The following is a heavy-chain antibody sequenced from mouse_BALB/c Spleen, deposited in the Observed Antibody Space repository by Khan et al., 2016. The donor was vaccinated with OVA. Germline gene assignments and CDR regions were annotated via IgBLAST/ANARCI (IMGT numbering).Heavy chain of an antibody. D-gene: IGHD4-1*01. V-gene: IGHV1S136*01. Sequence: IQLVQSGPELVKPGTSVKMSCKASGYRFTSYLIHWVKQKPGQGLEWIGYINPYNGATKYDEKFKGKATLTSDKSSNTAYMELSSLTSEDSAVYYCARGNWQSYYFDYRGQGTTLTVSS. CDR3: ARGNWQSYYFDY. J-gene: IGHJ2*01. CDR2: INPYNGAT. CDR1: GYRFTSYL.